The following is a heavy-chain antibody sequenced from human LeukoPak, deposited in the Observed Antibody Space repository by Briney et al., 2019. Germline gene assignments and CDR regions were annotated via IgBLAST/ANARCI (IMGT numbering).Heavy chain of an antibody. J-gene: IGHJ6*02. CDR2: INSDGSSI. CDR3: ARSHYYDSSGYFSYDYGLDV. Sequence: PGGSLSLSCAASGFTFSSYWMHWVRQAPGKGLVWVSRINSDGSSIRYADSVKGRFTISRDNAKNTLDLQMNSLRAEDTAVYYCARSHYYDSSGYFSYDYGLDVWGQGTTVTVSS. D-gene: IGHD3-22*01. V-gene: IGHV3-74*01. CDR1: GFTFSSYW.